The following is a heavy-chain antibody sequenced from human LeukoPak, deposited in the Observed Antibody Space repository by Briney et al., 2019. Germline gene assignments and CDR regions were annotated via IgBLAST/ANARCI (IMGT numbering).Heavy chain of an antibody. D-gene: IGHD3-22*01. J-gene: IGHJ4*02. Sequence: ASVKVSCKASGYTFTGYYMHWVRKAPGQGLEWMGWINPNSGGTNYAQKFQGWVTMTRDTSISTAYMELSRLRSDDTAVYYCARNRGSDYYDSSFDYWGQGTLVTVSS. CDR1: GYTFTGYY. CDR3: ARNRGSDYYDSSFDY. CDR2: INPNSGGT. V-gene: IGHV1-2*04.